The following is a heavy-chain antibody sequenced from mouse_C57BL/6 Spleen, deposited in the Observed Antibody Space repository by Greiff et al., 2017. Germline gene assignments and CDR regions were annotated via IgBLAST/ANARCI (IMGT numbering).Heavy chain of an antibody. CDR1: GFTFSDYY. V-gene: IGHV5-12*01. CDR2: ISNGGGST. CDR3: ASGYDYAWFAY. Sequence: EVQLVESGGGLVQPGGSLKLSCAASGFTFSDYYMYWVRQTPEKRLEWVAYISNGGGSTYYPDTVKGRFTISRDNAKNTLYLQMSRLKSEDTAMYYCASGYDYAWFAYWGQGTLGTVSA. J-gene: IGHJ3*01. D-gene: IGHD2-4*01.